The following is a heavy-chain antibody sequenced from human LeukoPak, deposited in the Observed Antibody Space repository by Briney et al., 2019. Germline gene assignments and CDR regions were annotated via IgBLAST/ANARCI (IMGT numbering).Heavy chain of an antibody. Sequence: SGPTLVKPTQTLTLTCTFSGFSLSTTGAGVGWIRQPPGKALEWLALISWDEDKHYSPSLKSRLTITKDTSKNQVVLTVSNMDPVDTATYYCAHRPNDYDSGGYPKYYFDYWGQGTLVTVSS. CDR3: AHRPNDYDSGGYPKYYFDY. CDR1: GFSLSTTGAG. D-gene: IGHD3-22*01. V-gene: IGHV2-5*02. J-gene: IGHJ4*02. CDR2: ISWDEDK.